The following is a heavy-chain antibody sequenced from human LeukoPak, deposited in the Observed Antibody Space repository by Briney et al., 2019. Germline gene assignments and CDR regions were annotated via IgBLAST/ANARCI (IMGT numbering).Heavy chain of an antibody. Sequence: SETLSLTCTVSGGSISSYYWSWIRQPPGKGLEWIGYIYYSGSTNYNPSPKSRVTISVDTSKNQFSLKLSSVTAADTAVYYCAREPKYYDILTGYYNRYFDYWGQGTLVTVSS. V-gene: IGHV4-59*01. CDR1: GGSISSYY. CDR3: AREPKYYDILTGYYNRYFDY. J-gene: IGHJ4*02. CDR2: IYYSGST. D-gene: IGHD3-9*01.